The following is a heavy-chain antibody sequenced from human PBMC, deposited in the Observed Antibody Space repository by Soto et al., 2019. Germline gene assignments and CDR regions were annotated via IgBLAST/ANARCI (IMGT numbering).Heavy chain of an antibody. Sequence: QLQLQESGPGLVNPSETLSLTCTVSGGSISNHYCSWFRQTPGKGLEWIGYIYHSGSTSYNPSLKIRLTRSVDSSKTRFSPMLNSVTATDTAIYYCARPGFGELHGRVDVWVEGTTVTVSS. V-gene: IGHV4-59*08. CDR1: GGSISNHY. D-gene: IGHD3-10*01. CDR3: ARPGFGELHGRVDV. CDR2: IYHSGST. J-gene: IGHJ6*04.